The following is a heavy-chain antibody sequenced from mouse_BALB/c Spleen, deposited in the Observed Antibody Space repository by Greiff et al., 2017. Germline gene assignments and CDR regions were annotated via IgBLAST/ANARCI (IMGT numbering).Heavy chain of an antibody. CDR2: INPSNGRT. J-gene: IGHJ2*01. CDR1: GYTFTSYW. CDR3: ARVYYDYAFDY. Sequence: QVQLKQSGAELVKPGASVKLSCKASGYTFTSYWMHWVKQRPGQGLEWIGEINPSNGRTNYNEKFKSKATLTVDKSSSTAYMQLSSLTSEDSAVYYCARVYYDYAFDYWGQGTTLTVSS. V-gene: IGHV1S81*02. D-gene: IGHD2-4*01.